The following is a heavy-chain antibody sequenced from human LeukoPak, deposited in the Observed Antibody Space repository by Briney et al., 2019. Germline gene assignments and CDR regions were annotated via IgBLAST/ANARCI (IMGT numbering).Heavy chain of an antibody. CDR1: GGSFSGYY. D-gene: IGHD2-15*01. CDR3: ARDGVCSGGSCYSYYYYGMDV. Sequence: SETLSLTCAVYGGSFSGYYWSWIRQPAGKGLEWIGRIYTSGSTNYNPSLKSRVTMSVDTSKNQFSLKLSSVTAADTAVYYCARDGVCSGGSCYSYYYYGMDVWGQGTTVTVSS. J-gene: IGHJ6*02. CDR2: IYTSGST. V-gene: IGHV4-4*07.